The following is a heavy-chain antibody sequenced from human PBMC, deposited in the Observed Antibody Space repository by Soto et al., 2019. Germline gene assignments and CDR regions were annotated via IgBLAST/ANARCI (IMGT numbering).Heavy chain of an antibody. V-gene: IGHV1-18*01. CDR3: ARTYEGYCSGGSCYPEYFQH. Sequence: ASVKVSCKASGYTFTSYGISWVRQAPGQGLEWMGWISAYNGNTNYARKLQGRVTMTTDTSTSTAYMELRSLRSDDTAVYYCARTYEGYCSGGSCYPEYFQHWGQGTLVTVSS. J-gene: IGHJ1*01. CDR1: GYTFTSYG. CDR2: ISAYNGNT. D-gene: IGHD2-15*01.